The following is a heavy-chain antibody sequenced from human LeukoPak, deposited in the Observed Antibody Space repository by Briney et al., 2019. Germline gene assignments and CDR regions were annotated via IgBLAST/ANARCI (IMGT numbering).Heavy chain of an antibody. Sequence: GGSPRLSCAASGFAFSNYAMSWVRQAPGKGLEWVSVISASGGSTNYADSVKGRFTISRDNSKNTLYLQMNSLRAEDTAVYYCAKDRVVGATAVDYWGQGTLVTVSS. CDR1: GFAFSNYA. CDR2: ISASGGST. D-gene: IGHD1-26*01. CDR3: AKDRVVGATAVDY. J-gene: IGHJ4*02. V-gene: IGHV3-23*01.